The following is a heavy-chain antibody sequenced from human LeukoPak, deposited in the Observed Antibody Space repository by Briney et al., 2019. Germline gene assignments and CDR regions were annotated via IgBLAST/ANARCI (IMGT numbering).Heavy chain of an antibody. CDR1: GGSISSYY. Sequence: PSETLSLTCTVSGGSISSYYWSWIRQPPGKGLEWIGSIYYSGSTYYNPSLKSRVTISVDTSKNQFSLKLSSVTAADTAVYYCARAGWQQLVRRGAFDIWGQGTMVTVSS. CDR3: ARAGWQQLVRRGAFDI. J-gene: IGHJ3*02. CDR2: IYYSGST. V-gene: IGHV4-39*07. D-gene: IGHD6-13*01.